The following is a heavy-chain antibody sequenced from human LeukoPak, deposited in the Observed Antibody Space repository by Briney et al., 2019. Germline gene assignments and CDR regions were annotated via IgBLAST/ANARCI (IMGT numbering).Heavy chain of an antibody. CDR3: AKDHGPGSYYNLPDY. Sequence: QPGGSLRLSCAASGFTFSTYCMSWVRQAPGKGLEWVSGIGISGVTTYYADSVKGRFTISRDNSKNTLYLQMNSLRAEDTAFYYCAKDHGPGSYYNLPDYWGQGTLVTVSS. V-gene: IGHV3-23*01. CDR2: IGISGVTT. D-gene: IGHD3-10*01. J-gene: IGHJ4*02. CDR1: GFTFSTYC.